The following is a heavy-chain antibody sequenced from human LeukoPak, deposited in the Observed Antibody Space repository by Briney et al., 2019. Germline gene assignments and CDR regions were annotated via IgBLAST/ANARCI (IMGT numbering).Heavy chain of an antibody. D-gene: IGHD3-9*01. V-gene: IGHV3-23*01. Sequence: GASLRLSCAASGFTFSNYAMSWVRQAPGKGLEWVSAILGSGGSTYYADSVKGRFTVSRDNSKSTLYLQMNSLRAEDTALYYCAKWGDYDVLTGYYVPDYWGQGTLVAVSS. CDR1: GFTFSNYA. J-gene: IGHJ4*02. CDR3: AKWGDYDVLTGYYVPDY. CDR2: ILGSGGST.